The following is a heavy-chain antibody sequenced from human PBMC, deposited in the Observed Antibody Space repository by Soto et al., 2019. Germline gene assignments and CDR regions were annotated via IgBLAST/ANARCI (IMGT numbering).Heavy chain of an antibody. CDR1: GYTFTSYG. D-gene: IGHD6-19*01. Sequence: QVHLVQSGAEVKKPGASVNVSCKASGYTFTSYGISWVRQAPGQGLEWMGWISAYNGNTNYAQKLQGRVTMTTDTSTSTAYMELRSLRSDDTAVYYCARIVACTLMPRYYYYGMDVWGQGTTVTVSS. CDR2: ISAYNGNT. J-gene: IGHJ6*02. V-gene: IGHV1-18*01. CDR3: ARIVACTLMPRYYYYGMDV.